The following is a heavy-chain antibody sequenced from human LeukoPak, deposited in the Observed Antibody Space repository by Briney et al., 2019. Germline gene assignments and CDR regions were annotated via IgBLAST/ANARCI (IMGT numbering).Heavy chain of an antibody. CDR3: ARSYSSSWYQGPNYYYYYMDV. J-gene: IGHJ6*03. CDR2: INPSGGST. Sequence: ASVKVPCRASGYTFTSYYMHWVRQAPGQGLEWMGIINPSGGSTSYAQKFQGRVTMTRDMSTSTVYMELSSLRSEDTAVYYCARSYSSSWYQGPNYYYYYMDVWGKGTTVTVSS. D-gene: IGHD6-13*01. V-gene: IGHV1-46*01. CDR1: GYTFTSYY.